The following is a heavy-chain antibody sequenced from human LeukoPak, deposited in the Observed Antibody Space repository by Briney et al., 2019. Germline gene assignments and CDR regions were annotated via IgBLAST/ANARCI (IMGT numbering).Heavy chain of an antibody. CDR1: GDSISSSNYY. Sequence: KPSETLSLTCTVCGDSISSSNYYWGWIRQPPGKGLEWIGSIYYSGSTYYNPSLKSRVTISVDTSKNQFSLKLSSVTAADTAVYYCARSYDGSVYYYDANFFDYWGQGTLVTVSS. CDR2: IYYSGST. D-gene: IGHD3-22*01. CDR3: ARSYDGSVYYYDANFFDY. J-gene: IGHJ4*02. V-gene: IGHV4-39*01.